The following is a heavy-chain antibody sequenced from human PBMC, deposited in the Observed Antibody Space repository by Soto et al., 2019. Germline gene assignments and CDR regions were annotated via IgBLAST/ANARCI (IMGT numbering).Heavy chain of an antibody. J-gene: IGHJ4*02. CDR3: AKDSYYDIVTGYGHYFDY. D-gene: IGHD3-9*01. Sequence: QVQLVESGGGVVQPGRSLRLSCAASGFTFSSYGMHWVRQAPGKGLEWVAVISYDGSNKHYADSVKGRFTISRDNSKNKLYLQMNSLRAEDTAVYYCAKDSYYDIVTGYGHYFDYWGQGTLVTVSS. CDR1: GFTFSSYG. CDR2: ISYDGSNK. V-gene: IGHV3-30*18.